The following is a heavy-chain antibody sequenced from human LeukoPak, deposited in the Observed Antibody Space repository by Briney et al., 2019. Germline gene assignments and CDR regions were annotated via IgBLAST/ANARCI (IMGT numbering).Heavy chain of an antibody. CDR3: ARGGIMFDP. Sequence: SETLSLTCTVSGGSISTSNYYWGWIRQPAGKGLEWIGRIYTSGSTNYNPSLKSRVTISVDTSKNQFSLKLSSVTAADTAVYYCARGGIMFDPWGQGTLVTVSS. CDR1: GGSISTSNYY. V-gene: IGHV4-61*02. CDR2: IYTSGST. J-gene: IGHJ5*02. D-gene: IGHD3-16*01.